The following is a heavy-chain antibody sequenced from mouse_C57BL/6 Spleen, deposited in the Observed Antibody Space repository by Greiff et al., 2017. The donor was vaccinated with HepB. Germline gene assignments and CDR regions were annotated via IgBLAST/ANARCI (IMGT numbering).Heavy chain of an antibody. J-gene: IGHJ1*03. CDR1: GYAFSSYW. Sequence: QVQLQQSGAELVKPGASVKISCKASGYAFSSYWMNWVKQRPGKGLEWIGQIYPGDGDTNYNGKFKGKATLTADKSSSTAYMQLSSLTSEDSAVYFCARGGYGRDGYFDVWGTGTTVTVSS. CDR2: IYPGDGDT. CDR3: ARGGYGRDGYFDV. D-gene: IGHD1-1*01. V-gene: IGHV1-80*01.